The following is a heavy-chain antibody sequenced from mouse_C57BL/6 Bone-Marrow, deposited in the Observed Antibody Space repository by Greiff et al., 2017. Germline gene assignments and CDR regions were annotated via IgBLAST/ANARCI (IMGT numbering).Heavy chain of an antibody. CDR2: IYPVSGET. CDR3: GITTVVDYYAMDY. D-gene: IGHD1-1*01. V-gene: IGHV1-11*01. Sequence: VQVVESGAELASPGASVTLSCKASGYTFTDHIMNWVKKRPGHGLEWIGRIYPVSGETNYNQKFMGKATFSVDRSSSTVYMVLNSLTSEDPAVYYCGITTVVDYYAMDYWGQGTSVTVSS. J-gene: IGHJ4*01. CDR1: GYTFTDHI.